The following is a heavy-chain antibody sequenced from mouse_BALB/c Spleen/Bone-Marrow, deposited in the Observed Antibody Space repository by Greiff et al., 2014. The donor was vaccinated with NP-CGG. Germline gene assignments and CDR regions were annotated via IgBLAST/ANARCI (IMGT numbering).Heavy chain of an antibody. CDR1: GYTFTSYW. D-gene: IGHD2-14*01. J-gene: IGHJ4*01. Sequence: LQQSGSELVRPGASVKLSCKASGYTFTSYWMHWGKQRPGQGLEWIGNIYPGSGSTNYDEKFKSKATLTVDTSSSTAYMQLSSLTSEDSAVYYCTREVRRYAMDYWGQGTSVTVSS. V-gene: IGHV1S22*01. CDR3: TREVRRYAMDY. CDR2: IYPGSGST.